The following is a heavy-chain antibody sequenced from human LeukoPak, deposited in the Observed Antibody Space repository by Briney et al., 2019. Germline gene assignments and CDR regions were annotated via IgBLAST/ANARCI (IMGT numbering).Heavy chain of an antibody. D-gene: IGHD4-17*01. J-gene: IGHJ3*02. Sequence: GGSLRLSCAASGITFSKYGMSWVRQAPGKGLEWVATVLGSGVPTYYADSVQGRFTIPRDNSKNTLYLQMNSLRAEDTAIYYCAKDPNGDYIGTFDIWGQGTMVIVS. CDR1: GITFSKYG. V-gene: IGHV3-23*01. CDR2: VLGSGVPT. CDR3: AKDPNGDYIGTFDI.